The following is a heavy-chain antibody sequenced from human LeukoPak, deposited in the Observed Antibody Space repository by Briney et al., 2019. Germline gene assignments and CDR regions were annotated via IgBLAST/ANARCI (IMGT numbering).Heavy chain of an antibody. CDR1: GFTFSSSW. J-gene: IGHJ4*02. CDR2: IKPDGSQK. Sequence: GESLRLSCAASGFTFSSSWMNWVRQAPGKGLEWVANIKPDGSQKRFVDSVMGRFTMSRDNAKNSLYLQMNSLRVEDTAVFYCAAWTDRGYNFWGQGTLVTVSS. CDR3: AAWTDRGYNF. D-gene: IGHD5-24*01. V-gene: IGHV3-7*01.